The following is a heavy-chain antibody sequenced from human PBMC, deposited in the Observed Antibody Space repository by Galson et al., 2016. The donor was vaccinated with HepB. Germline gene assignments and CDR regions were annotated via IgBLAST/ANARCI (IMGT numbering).Heavy chain of an antibody. J-gene: IGHJ5*02. CDR3: AKVDAFWSGSPGWFDP. CDR2: INLSGST. D-gene: IGHD3-3*01. Sequence: SETLSLTCSVFGGSFTGYYWTWIRQRPGKGREWIGEINLSGSTNYNPSLASRVAISVDSPKNQGSLKMNSMTAADTAVYYCAKVDAFWSGSPGWFDPWGQGTLVTVSS. V-gene: IGHV4-34*01. CDR1: GGSFTGYY.